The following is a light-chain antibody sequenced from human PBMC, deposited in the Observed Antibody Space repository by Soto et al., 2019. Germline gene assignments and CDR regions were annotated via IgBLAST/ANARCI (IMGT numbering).Light chain of an antibody. CDR1: QSISSW. J-gene: IGKJ1*01. V-gene: IGKV1-5*01. Sequence: IQLTLSPSTLSASVGQRVTITCRASQSISSWLAWYQQKPGKAPKLLIYDASSLESGVPSRFSGSGSGTEFTLTISSLQPDDFATYYCQQYNTYPWTFGQGTKVDIK. CDR2: DAS. CDR3: QQYNTYPWT.